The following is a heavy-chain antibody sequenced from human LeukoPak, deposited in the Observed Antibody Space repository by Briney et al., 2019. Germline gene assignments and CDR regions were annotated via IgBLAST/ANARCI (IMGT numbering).Heavy chain of an antibody. V-gene: IGHV3-21*01. CDR1: GFTFSSYS. CDR3: ASAIFGVVTHPRAFDI. Sequence: GGSLRLSCAASGFTFSSYSLNWVRQAPGKGLEWVSSISSNDNYIYYADSVKGRFTISRDNAKNSLYLQMNSLRAEDTAVYYCASAIFGVVTHPRAFDIWGQGTMVTVSS. J-gene: IGHJ3*02. CDR2: ISSNDNYI. D-gene: IGHD3-3*01.